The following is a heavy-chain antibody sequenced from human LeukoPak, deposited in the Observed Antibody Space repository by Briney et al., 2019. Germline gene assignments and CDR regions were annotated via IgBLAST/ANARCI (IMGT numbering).Heavy chain of an antibody. Sequence: SETLSLTCTVSGGSISSYYWSWIRQPPGKGLEWIGYIYYSGNTNYNPSLKSRVTISVDTSKNQFSLKLSSVTAADTAVYYCARVREQWLVAYYFDYWGQGTLVTVSS. J-gene: IGHJ4*02. CDR2: IYYSGNT. D-gene: IGHD6-19*01. V-gene: IGHV4-59*01. CDR1: GGSISSYY. CDR3: ARVREQWLVAYYFDY.